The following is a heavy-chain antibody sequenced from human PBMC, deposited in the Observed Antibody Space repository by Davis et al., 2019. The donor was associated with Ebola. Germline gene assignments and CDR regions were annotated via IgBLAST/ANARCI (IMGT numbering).Heavy chain of an antibody. CDR1: GFAFSDYY. V-gene: IGHV3-11*04. CDR3: AKDLTYGGNSY. J-gene: IGHJ4*02. CDR2: ISSSGSTI. D-gene: IGHD4-23*01. Sequence: GGSLRLSCAASGFAFSDYYMSWIRQAPGKGLEWVSYISSSGSTIYYADSVKGRFTISRDNSKNTLYLQMNSLRAEDTAVYYCAKDLTYGGNSYWGQGTLVTVSS.